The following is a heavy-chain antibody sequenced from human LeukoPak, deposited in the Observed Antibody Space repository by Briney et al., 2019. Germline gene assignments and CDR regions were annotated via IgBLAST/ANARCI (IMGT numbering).Heavy chain of an antibody. CDR2: INPNSGGT. CDR1: GYTFTGYY. D-gene: IGHD3-22*01. Sequence: GASVKVSCKASGYTFTGYYIHWVRQAPGQGLEWMGWINPNSGGTNYAQKFQGRVTMTRDTSISTAYMELSRLRSDDTAVYYCARDLGYYYDSSGYNGDYWGQGTLVTVSS. J-gene: IGHJ4*02. CDR3: ARDLGYYYDSSGYNGDY. V-gene: IGHV1-2*02.